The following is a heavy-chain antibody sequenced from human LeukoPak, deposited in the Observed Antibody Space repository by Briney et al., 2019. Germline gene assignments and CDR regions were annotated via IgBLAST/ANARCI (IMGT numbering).Heavy chain of an antibody. D-gene: IGHD3-22*01. CDR3: ARDQGYDSSGSRYYFDY. CDR1: GGSISSLY. V-gene: IGHV4-59*12. J-gene: IGHJ4*02. CDR2: IYYTGST. Sequence: SETLSLTCSVSGGSISSLYWSWIRQPPGKGLEWIGYIYYTGSTNYNPSLKSRVTMFVDTSKNQFSLKLSSVTAADTAVYYCARDQGYDSSGSRYYFDYWGQGTLVTVSS.